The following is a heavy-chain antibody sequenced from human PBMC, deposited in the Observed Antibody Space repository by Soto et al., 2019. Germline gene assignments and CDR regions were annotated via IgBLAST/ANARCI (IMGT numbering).Heavy chain of an antibody. CDR2: ISYDGSNK. D-gene: IGHD3-10*01. Sequence: QVQLVESGGGVVQPGRSLRLSCAASGFTFSSYGMHWVRQAPGKGLEWVAVISYDGSNKYYADSVKGRFTISRDNSKNMLYLQMNCLRAVDTAVYYSAKTKGYYGSGIWLFDYCVHGTLVTVSS. J-gene: IGHJ4*01. V-gene: IGHV3-30*18. CDR1: GFTFSSYG. CDR3: AKTKGYYGSGIWLFDY.